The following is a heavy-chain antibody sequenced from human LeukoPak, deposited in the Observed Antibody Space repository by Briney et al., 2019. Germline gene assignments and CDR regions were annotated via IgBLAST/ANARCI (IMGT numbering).Heavy chain of an antibody. CDR3: ARPGGGTYGY. CDR2: IKQDGSEK. D-gene: IGHD1-26*01. Sequence: GSLRLSCAASGFTFSSYWMSWVRQAPGKGLGRVANIKQDGSEKYYVDSVKGRFTISRGNAENSLSLQMNSLRAEDTAVYYCARPGGGTYGYWGQGTLVTVSS. V-gene: IGHV3-7*01. CDR1: GFTFSSYW. J-gene: IGHJ4*02.